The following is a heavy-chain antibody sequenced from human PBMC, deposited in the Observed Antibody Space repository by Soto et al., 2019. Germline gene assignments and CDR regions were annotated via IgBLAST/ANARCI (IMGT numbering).Heavy chain of an antibody. D-gene: IGHD3-22*01. J-gene: IGHJ5*02. CDR3: ARRDRSGFSYWLDT. CDR1: GGSISSGDYY. CDR2: IYFSGTT. V-gene: IGHV4-31*03. Sequence: SETLSLTCTVSGGSISSGDYYWSWIRQHPGKGLEWIGTIYFSGTTYYNPSLKSRVTISVDTSKSQFSLKLSSVTAADTAVYYCARRDRSGFSYWLDTWGQGTLVTVSS.